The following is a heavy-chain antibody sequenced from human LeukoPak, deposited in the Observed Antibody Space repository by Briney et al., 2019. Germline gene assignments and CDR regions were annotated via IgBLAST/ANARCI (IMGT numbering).Heavy chain of an antibody. CDR2: ISGSGSYT. D-gene: IGHD3-22*01. J-gene: IGHJ4*02. CDR1: GFTVSDYS. CDR3: AKRRYDSSGHFDS. Sequence: GGSLRLSCAASGFTVSDYSMSWVRQAPGKGLEWVSAISGSGSYTDYADSVKGRFTISKDNSKNTLYMRMSSLRAEDTAVYFCAKRRYDSSGHFDSWGQGTLVTVSS. V-gene: IGHV3-23*01.